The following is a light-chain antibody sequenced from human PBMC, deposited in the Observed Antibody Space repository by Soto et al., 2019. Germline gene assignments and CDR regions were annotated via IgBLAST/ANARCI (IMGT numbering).Light chain of an antibody. CDR1: SGRIVSNF. Sequence: LTQPHSVSESPGKTVTVSCTRSSGRIVSNFVQWYQQRPGSAPTTVIYEDNQRPSGVPDRFSGAIDSSSNSASLTISGLKTEDEADYYCQSFHSSAVIFGGGTKVTVL. J-gene: IGLJ2*01. V-gene: IGLV6-57*04. CDR2: EDN. CDR3: QSFHSSAVI.